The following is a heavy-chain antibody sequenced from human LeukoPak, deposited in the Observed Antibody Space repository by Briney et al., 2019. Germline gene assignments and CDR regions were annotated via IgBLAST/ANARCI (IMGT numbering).Heavy chain of an antibody. CDR2: IYYRGST. J-gene: IGHJ6*03. D-gene: IGHD3-3*01. CDR3: ARDRRPGITIFGVVTYYYYYYMDV. V-gene: IGHV4-39*07. CDR1: GGSISSSSYS. Sequence: SETLSLTCTVSGGSISSSSYSWGWIRQPPGRGLEWIGSIYYRGSTYYNPSLKSRVTISVDTSKNRFSLKLSSVTAADTAVYYCARDRRPGITIFGVVTYYYYYYMDVWGKGTTVTVSS.